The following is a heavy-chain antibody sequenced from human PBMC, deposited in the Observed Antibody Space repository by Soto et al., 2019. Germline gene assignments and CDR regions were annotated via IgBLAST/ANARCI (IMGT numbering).Heavy chain of an antibody. CDR3: AKDERSYSTYVDN. Sequence: EVQLLESGGGLVHPGGSLSISCAASGFTFSSYAMSWVRQAPGKGLEWVSAISGSGGSTYYADSVKGRFTSSRDNSKNTRYMSMNRLRAEDTAVYYCAKDERSYSTYVDNGGQGTMVTVAS. J-gene: IGHJ4*02. CDR1: GFTFSSYA. V-gene: IGHV3-23*01. D-gene: IGHD4-4*01. CDR2: ISGSGGST.